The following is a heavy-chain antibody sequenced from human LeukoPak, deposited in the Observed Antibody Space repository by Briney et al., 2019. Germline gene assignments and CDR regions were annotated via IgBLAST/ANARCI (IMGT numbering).Heavy chain of an antibody. Sequence: SVKVSCKASGGTFSSYAISWVRQAPGQGLEWMGRIIPILGIANYVQKFQGRVTITADKSTSTAYMELSSLRSEDTAVYYCARDHDYCSSTSCYFHYWGQGTLVTVSS. CDR2: IIPILGIA. J-gene: IGHJ4*02. CDR3: ARDHDYCSSTSCYFHY. D-gene: IGHD2-2*01. V-gene: IGHV1-69*04. CDR1: GGTFSSYA.